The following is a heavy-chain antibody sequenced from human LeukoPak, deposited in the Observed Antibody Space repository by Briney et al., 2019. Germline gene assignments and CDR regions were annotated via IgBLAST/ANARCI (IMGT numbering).Heavy chain of an antibody. CDR1: GGSNSSSSQH. J-gene: IGHJ6*03. Sequence: SETLSLTYTVSGGSNSSSSQHWGWIRQPPGKGLEWIGSIYYSGSTYYNPSLKSRVTISVDTSKNQFSLKLSSVTAADTAVYYCARRSRSYWNGFHYYMDLRGKGNKCTVSS. CDR3: ARRSRSYWNGFHYYMDL. CDR2: IYYSGST. D-gene: IGHD1-1*01. V-gene: IGHV4-39*01.